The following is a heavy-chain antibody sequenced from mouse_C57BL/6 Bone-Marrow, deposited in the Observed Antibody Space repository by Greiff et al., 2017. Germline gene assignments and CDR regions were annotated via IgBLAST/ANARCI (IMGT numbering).Heavy chain of an antibody. CDR2: IDPSDSYA. CDR1: GYTFTSYW. D-gene: IGHD2-5*01. V-gene: IGHV1-50*01. J-gene: IGHJ2*01. Sequence: QVQLQQPGAELVKPGASVKLSCKASGYTFTSYWMQWVKQRPGQGLEWIGEIDPSDSYANYNQKFKGKATFTVDTSSSTAYMQLSSLTSEDSAVYYCARSNYDYWGQGTTLTVAS. CDR3: ARSNYDY.